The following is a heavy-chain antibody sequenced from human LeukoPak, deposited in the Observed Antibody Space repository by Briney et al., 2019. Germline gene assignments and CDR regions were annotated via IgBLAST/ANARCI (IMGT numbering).Heavy chain of an antibody. CDR1: DGSMSSYS. D-gene: IGHD6-19*01. V-gene: IGHV4-4*07. CDR3: ARGKVVAGTPGQNSWDN. Sequence: PSETLSLTCTVSDGSMSSYSWNCVRQPAAQGLEWVGRIYTSWTTNYNPSLKSRVTMSVDTSKNQFSLKLSSVTAADTAVYYCARGKVVAGTPGQNSWDNWGQGILVTVSS. CDR2: IYTSWTT. J-gene: IGHJ4*02.